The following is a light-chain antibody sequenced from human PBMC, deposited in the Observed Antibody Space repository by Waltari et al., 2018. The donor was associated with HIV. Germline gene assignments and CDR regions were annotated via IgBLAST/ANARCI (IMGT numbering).Light chain of an antibody. CDR2: DAS. V-gene: IGKV3-11*01. CDR1: QSVSSY. Sequence: EIVLTQSPATLSLSPGERATLSCRASQSVSSYLAWYQQKPGQAPRLLIYDASNRATGIPARFSGSGSGTDFTLTISSLEPEDFAVYYCQQRSNWPPLFGGGTKVGIK. CDR3: QQRSNWPPL. J-gene: IGKJ4*02.